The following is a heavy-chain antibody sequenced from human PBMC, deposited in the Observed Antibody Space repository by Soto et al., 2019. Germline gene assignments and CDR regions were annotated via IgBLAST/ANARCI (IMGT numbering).Heavy chain of an antibody. CDR2: INLSGST. V-gene: IGHV4-34*01. Sequence: QVQLQQWGAGLLKPSETLSLTCAVYGGSFSYYYWSWIRQPPGKGLEWIGEINLSGSTNYNPSLKSRVTISVDTSKNQFSLKLSSVTAEDTAVYYCARDLAAARMIVWGQGTLVTVSS. CDR3: ARDLAAARMIV. CDR1: GGSFSYYY. J-gene: IGHJ4*02. D-gene: IGHD6-13*01.